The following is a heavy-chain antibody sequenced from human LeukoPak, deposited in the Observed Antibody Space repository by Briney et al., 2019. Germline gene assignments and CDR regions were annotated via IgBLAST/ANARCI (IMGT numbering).Heavy chain of an antibody. CDR1: GYTFTSYN. CDR3: ARGQAYSSSSLDY. V-gene: IGHV1-8*01. J-gene: IGHJ4*02. D-gene: IGHD6-6*01. Sequence: GASVKVSCKASGYTFTSYNINWVRQATGQGLEWMGWMNPNSGNTGYAQKFRGRVTMTRNTSISTAYMELSSLRSEDTAVYYCARGQAYSSSSLDYWGQGTLVTVSS. CDR2: MNPNSGNT.